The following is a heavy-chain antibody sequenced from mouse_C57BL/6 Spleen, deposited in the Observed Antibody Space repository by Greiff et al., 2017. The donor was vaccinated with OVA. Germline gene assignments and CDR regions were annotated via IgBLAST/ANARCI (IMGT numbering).Heavy chain of an antibody. J-gene: IGHJ4*01. CDR1: GYTFTSYG. CDR3: ARGGYSNYDYYAMDY. V-gene: IGHV1-81*01. D-gene: IGHD2-5*01. CDR2: IYPRSGNT. Sequence: QVQLKQSGAELARPGASVKLSCKASGYTFTSYGISWVKQRTGQGLEWIGEIYPRSGNTYYNEKFKGKATLTADKSSSTAYMELRSLTSEDSAVYFCARGGYSNYDYYAMDYWGQGTSVTVSS.